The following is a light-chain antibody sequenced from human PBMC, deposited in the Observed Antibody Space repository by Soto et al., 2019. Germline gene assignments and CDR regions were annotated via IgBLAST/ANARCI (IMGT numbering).Light chain of an antibody. CDR1: SSDGGSYNL. V-gene: IGLV2-23*03. J-gene: IGLJ2*01. CDR2: EGS. CDR3: CSYAGSSTFV. Sequence: QSALTQPASASGSPGQSITISCTGTSSDGGSYNLVSWYQQHPGKAPKLMIYEGSKRPSGVSNRFSGSKSGNTASLTISGLQAEDEADYYCCSYAGSSTFVFGGGTKLTVL.